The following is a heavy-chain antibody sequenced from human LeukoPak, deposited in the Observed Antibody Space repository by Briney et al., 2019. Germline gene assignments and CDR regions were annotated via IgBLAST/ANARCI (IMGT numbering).Heavy chain of an antibody. J-gene: IGHJ3*02. D-gene: IGHD3-10*01. CDR3: AKDMGVGYYGSGSYDAFDI. CDR1: GFNFNTYS. V-gene: IGHV3-21*04. Sequence: GGSLRLSCAVSGFNFNTYSMNWVRQAPGKGPEWVSSISSTSNYIYYAESVKGRFTISRDNAKNSLYLQMNSLRAEDTALYYCAKDMGVGYYGSGSYDAFDIWGQGTMVTVSS. CDR2: ISSTSNYI.